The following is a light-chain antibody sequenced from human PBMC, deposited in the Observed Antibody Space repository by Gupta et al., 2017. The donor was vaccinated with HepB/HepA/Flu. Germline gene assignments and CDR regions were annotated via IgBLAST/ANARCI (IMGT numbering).Light chain of an antibody. V-gene: IGLV2-11*01. CDR2: DVS. J-gene: IGLJ3*02. CDR3: CSYAGSYTWV. CDR1: SSDVGGYNY. Sequence: QSALTQPRSVSGPPGKSATIPCTGSSSDVGGYNYVSWYQQHPGKAPKLMIYDVSKRPSGVPDHFSGSKSGNTASLTISGLQAEDEADYYCCSYAGSYTWVFGGGTKLTVL.